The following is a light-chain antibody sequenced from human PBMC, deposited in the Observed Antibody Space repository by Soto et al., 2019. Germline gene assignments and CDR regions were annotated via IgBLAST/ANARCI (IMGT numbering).Light chain of an antibody. CDR1: QDIRIF. Sequence: DIQVTQSPSSLSASVGDRITITCRASQDIRIFLAWFQQKPGQAPKSLIYAASTLRSGVPSRFSGSGSETDFTLTISSLQPEDFATYYCQQYRNYPLTFGGGTKVEIK. CDR3: QQYRNYPLT. V-gene: IGKV1-16*01. J-gene: IGKJ4*01. CDR2: AAS.